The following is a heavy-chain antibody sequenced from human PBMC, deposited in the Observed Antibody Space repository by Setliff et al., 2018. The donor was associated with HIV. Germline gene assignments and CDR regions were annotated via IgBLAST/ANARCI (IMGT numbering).Heavy chain of an antibody. CDR3: SRDPEGYYDSSGYYRRGFLNY. D-gene: IGHD3-22*01. CDR2: LNNDGCST. V-gene: IGHV3-74*01. Sequence: GGSLRLSCAASGFTFSSYWRHWVRQAPGKGLVWVSRLNNDGCSTDYADSVKGRFTISRDNAKNTLYLQMNSLRAEDTAVYYCSRDPEGYYDSSGYYRRGFLNYWGQGTLVTVSS. J-gene: IGHJ4*02. CDR1: GFTFSSYW.